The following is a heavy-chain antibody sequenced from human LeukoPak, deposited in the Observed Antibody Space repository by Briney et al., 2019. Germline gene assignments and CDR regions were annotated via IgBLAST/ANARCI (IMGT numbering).Heavy chain of an antibody. V-gene: IGHV3-48*01. CDR1: GFTFSSYS. J-gene: IGHJ3*02. CDR3: ARDSSGWSDDAFDI. CDR2: ISSSSSTI. D-gene: IGHD6-19*01. Sequence: GGSLRLSCAASGFTFSSYSMNWVRQAPGKGLEWVSYISSSSSTIYYADSVKGRFTISRDNAKNSLYLQMNSLRAEDTAVYYCARDSSGWSDDAFDIWGQGTMVTVSS.